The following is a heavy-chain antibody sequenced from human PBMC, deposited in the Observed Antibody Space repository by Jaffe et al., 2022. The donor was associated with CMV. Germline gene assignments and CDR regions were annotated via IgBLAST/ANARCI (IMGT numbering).Heavy chain of an antibody. CDR3: ARRRDFWSGYYRFPFDY. Sequence: QVQLQQWGAGLLKPSETLSLTCAVYGGSFSGYYWSWIRQPPGKGLEWIGEINHSGSTNYNPSLKSRVTISVDTSKNQFSLKLSSVTAADTAVYYCARRRDFWSGYYRFPFDYWGQGTLVTVSS. J-gene: IGHJ4*02. V-gene: IGHV4-34*01. CDR1: GGSFSGYY. D-gene: IGHD3-3*01. CDR2: INHSGST.